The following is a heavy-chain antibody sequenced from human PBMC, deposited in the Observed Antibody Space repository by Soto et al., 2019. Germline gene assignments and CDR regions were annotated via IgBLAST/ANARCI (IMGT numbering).Heavy chain of an antibody. J-gene: IGHJ1*01. CDR1: GFTFSSYG. D-gene: IGHD6-6*01. Sequence: PGGSLRLSCAASGFTFSSYGMHWFRQAPGKGLEWVAVIWYDGSNKYYADSVKGRFTISRDNSKNTLYLQMNSLRAEDTAVYYCLSEETPLANEYSLSRGHGPLVSVP. V-gene: IGHV3-33*01. CDR2: IWYDGSNK. CDR3: LSEETPLANEYSLS.